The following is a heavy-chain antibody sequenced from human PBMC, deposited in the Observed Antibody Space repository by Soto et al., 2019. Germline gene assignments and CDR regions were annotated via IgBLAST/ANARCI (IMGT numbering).Heavy chain of an antibody. CDR1: GLTVKILE. V-gene: IGHV3-48*03. J-gene: IGHJ4*02. CDR3: ARDRGTYYDFWSGYYSLGY. Sequence: GGSMRLSSAACGLTVKILEVDGVRKKPGKGLEWVSYISSSGSTLSYADSVKGRFTISRDNSKNTLYLQMNSLRAEDTAVYYCARDRGTYYDFWSGYYSLGYWGQGTLVTVSS. CDR2: ISSSGSTL. D-gene: IGHD3-3*01.